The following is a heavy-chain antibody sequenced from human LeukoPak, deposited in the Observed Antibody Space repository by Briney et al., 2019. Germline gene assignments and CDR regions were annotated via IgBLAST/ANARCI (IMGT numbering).Heavy chain of an antibody. CDR3: SSGRTYYFDY. J-gene: IGHJ4*02. CDR2: MNPNSGNT. Sequence: ASVKVSCKASGYTFTSYDINWVRQATGQGLEWMGWMNPNSGNTGYAQKFQGRVTMTRNTSISTAYMELSSLRSEDTAVRSRSSGRTYYFDYWGQGTLVTVSS. CDR1: GYTFTSYD. V-gene: IGHV1-8*01. D-gene: IGHD6-19*01.